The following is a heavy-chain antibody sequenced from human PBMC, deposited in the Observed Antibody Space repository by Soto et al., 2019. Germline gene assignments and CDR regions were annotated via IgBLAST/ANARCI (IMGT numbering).Heavy chain of an antibody. Sequence: PSETLSLTCTVSGGSISSNTYYWGWIRQPPGKGLEWIGTIFYGGTTYYSPSLNSRVTISVDTSKNQLSLRLSSVTAADTAVYYCARNEAYYYDSRGYHPDYWGKGTLVTVSS. V-gene: IGHV4-39*01. J-gene: IGHJ4*02. CDR2: IFYGGTT. D-gene: IGHD3-22*01. CDR1: GGSISSNTYY. CDR3: ARNEAYYYDSRGYHPDY.